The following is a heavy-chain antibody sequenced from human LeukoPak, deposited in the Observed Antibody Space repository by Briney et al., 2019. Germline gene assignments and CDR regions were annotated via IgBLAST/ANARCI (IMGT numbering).Heavy chain of an antibody. D-gene: IGHD3-22*01. CDR2: IKSESVGGAI. CDR3: TTTYHYDSTGYSSYY. J-gene: IGHJ4*02. Sequence: GGSLRLSCVVSGLTFSNAWMTWVRQAPGKGLEWVGRIKSESVGGAIDYAAPVEGRFTISRDDSRNTVYLQMNSLKTEDTAFYYCTTTYHYDSTGYSSYYWGQGTLVTVSS. V-gene: IGHV3-15*01. CDR1: GLTFSNAW.